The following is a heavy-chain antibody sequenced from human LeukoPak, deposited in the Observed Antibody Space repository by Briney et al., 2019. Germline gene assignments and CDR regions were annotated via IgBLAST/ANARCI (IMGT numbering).Heavy chain of an antibody. V-gene: IGHV4-39*07. CDR2: IYYSGST. D-gene: IGHD5-24*01. Sequence: PSETLSLTCTVSGGSISSSSYYWGWIRQPPGKGLEWIGSIYYSGSTYYNPSLKSRVTISVDTSKNQFSLKLSSVTAADTAVYYCARDEVEMATIFQPHRTSWFDPWGQGTLVTVSS. CDR3: ARDEVEMATIFQPHRTSWFDP. CDR1: GGSISSSSYY. J-gene: IGHJ5*02.